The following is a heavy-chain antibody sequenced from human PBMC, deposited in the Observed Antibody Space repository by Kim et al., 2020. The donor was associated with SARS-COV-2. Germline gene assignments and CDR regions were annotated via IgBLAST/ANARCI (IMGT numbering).Heavy chain of an antibody. D-gene: IGHD5-18*01. CDR3: ARVRGYSSTYWYFDL. Sequence: GGSLRLSCAASGFTFSSYAMHWVRQAPGKGLEWVAVISYDGSNKYYADSVKGRFTISRDNSKNTLYLQMNSLRAEDTAVYYCARVRGYSSTYWYFDLWGR. CDR1: GFTFSSYA. V-gene: IGHV3-30*04. J-gene: IGHJ2*01. CDR2: ISYDGSNK.